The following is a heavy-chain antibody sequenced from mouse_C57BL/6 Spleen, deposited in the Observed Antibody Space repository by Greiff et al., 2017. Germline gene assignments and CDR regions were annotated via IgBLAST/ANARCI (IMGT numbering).Heavy chain of an antibody. CDR1: GYTFTSYW. V-gene: IGHV1-69*01. CDR3: AREEGPSYDGTGGFAY. Sequence: QVQLQQPGAELVMPGASVKLSCKASGYTFTSYWMHWVKQRPGQGLEWIGEIDPSDSYTNYNQKFKGKSTLTVDKSSSTAYMQLSSLTSEDSAVYYCAREEGPSYDGTGGFAYWGQGTLVTVSA. D-gene: IGHD2-3*01. J-gene: IGHJ3*01. CDR2: IDPSDSYT.